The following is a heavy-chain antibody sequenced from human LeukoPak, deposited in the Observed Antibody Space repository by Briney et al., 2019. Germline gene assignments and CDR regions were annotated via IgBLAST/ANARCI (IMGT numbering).Heavy chain of an antibody. Sequence: SETLSLTCAVSGDSISDSDWWTWVRQPPGKGLEWIGEIRHSGSTDYSPSLKSRVTISIDKSKNQLSLKLSSVTAADTANYFCARAGIPWNPADCWGQGTLVIVSS. CDR1: GDSISDSDW. V-gene: IGHV4-4*02. D-gene: IGHD1-14*01. J-gene: IGHJ4*02. CDR2: IRHSGST. CDR3: ARAGIPWNPADC.